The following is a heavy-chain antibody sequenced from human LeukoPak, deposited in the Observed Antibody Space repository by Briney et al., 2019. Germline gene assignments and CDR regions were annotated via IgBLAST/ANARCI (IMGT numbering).Heavy chain of an antibody. D-gene: IGHD4-17*01. CDR3: ARNSRGYGDYLYYFGY. CDR1: GGSISSGDYY. V-gene: IGHV4-30-4*01. CDR2: IYYSGST. J-gene: IGHJ4*02. Sequence: SETLSLTCTVSGGSISSGDYYWSWIRQPPGKGLEWIGYIYYSGSTNYNPSLKSRVTISVDTSKNQFSLKLSSVTAADTAVYYCARNSRGYGDYLYYFGYWGQGTLVTVSS.